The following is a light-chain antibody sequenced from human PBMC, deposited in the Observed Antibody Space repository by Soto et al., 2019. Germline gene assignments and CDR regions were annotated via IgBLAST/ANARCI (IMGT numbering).Light chain of an antibody. Sequence: EIVLTQSPGTLSLSPGDRATLSCRASQSVISDYLAWYQQKPGQAPRLLIYGASTRATGIPARFSGSGSGTEFTLTLSSLQSEDFAVYYCQQYNNWPITFGQGTRLEIK. V-gene: IGKV3-15*01. CDR2: GAS. J-gene: IGKJ5*01. CDR1: QSVISD. CDR3: QQYNNWPIT.